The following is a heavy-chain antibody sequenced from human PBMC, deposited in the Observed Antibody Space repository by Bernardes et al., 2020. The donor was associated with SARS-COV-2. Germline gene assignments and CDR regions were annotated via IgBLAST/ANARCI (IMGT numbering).Heavy chain of an antibody. CDR2: ISGDDGNT. V-gene: IGHV1-18*01. J-gene: IGHJ4*02. Sequence: ASVKVSCKASGYTLTSYGIIWVRQAPGQGLEWMGWISGDDGNTNYAQKFHGRVTMTTDTSTSTAYMELRSLRSDDTAVYYCARGGSSSSIGHWGQGTLVTVSS. D-gene: IGHD6-6*01. CDR3: ARGGSSSSIGH. CDR1: GYTLTSYG.